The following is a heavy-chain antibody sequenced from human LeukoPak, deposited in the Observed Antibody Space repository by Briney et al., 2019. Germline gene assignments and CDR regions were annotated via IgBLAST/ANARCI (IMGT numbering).Heavy chain of an antibody. J-gene: IGHJ4*02. V-gene: IGHV1-2*06. CDR1: GYTFTGYY. D-gene: IGHD6-13*01. CDR3: ARGGAATGTLPHFDL. Sequence: ASVKVSCKASGYTFTGYYVHWVRQAPGQGLEWMGRINPNGGGANYAQKLQDRVTLTSDTSITTAFMDLSRLTSDDTAMYYCARGGAATGTLPHFDLWGQGTLVTVSS. CDR2: INPNGGGA.